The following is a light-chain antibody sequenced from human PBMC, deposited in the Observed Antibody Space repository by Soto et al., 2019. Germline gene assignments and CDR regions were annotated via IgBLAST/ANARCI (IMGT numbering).Light chain of an antibody. J-gene: IGKJ4*01. CDR2: DAS. CDR3: QKRSNWPLN. CDR1: QSVSSY. Sequence: EIVLTQSPATLSLSPGDRATLSCIASQSVSSYLAWYQQQPGQAPRLLIYDASNRATGIPAMFSGSGSGTDFTLSIISLEPDDFAVYYCQKRSNWPLNFGGGTKLEIK. V-gene: IGKV3-11*01.